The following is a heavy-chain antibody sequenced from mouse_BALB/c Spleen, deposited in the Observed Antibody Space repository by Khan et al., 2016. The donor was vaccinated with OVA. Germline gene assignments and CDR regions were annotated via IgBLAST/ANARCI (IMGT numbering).Heavy chain of an antibody. V-gene: IGHV3-2*02. CDR2: ISSRRST. CDR3: ASEQGRYDALDD. D-gene: IGHD4-1*01. Sequence: EVKLLESGPGLVKPSQSLSLTCTVTGYSITSDYAWNLIRQFPGNKLEWMAYISSRRSTTYNPSLKSRISITRDTSKDQVCLQLKSVTSEDTATYCGASEQGRYDALDDWGQGTTVTVSA. CDR1: GYSITSDYA. J-gene: IGHJ4*01.